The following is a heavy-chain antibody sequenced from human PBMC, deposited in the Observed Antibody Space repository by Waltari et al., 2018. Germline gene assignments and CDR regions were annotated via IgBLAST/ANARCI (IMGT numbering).Heavy chain of an antibody. CDR1: GFTFSNYW. CDR3: ARDLAGALDY. Sequence: EVQLVESGGGLVQPGGSLRLSCAASGFTFSNYWMSWVRQAPGKGPEWVANIKQDGSGKYYVDSVKGRFTISRDNAKSSLYLQMNSLRAEDTAVYYCARDLAGALDYWGQGTLVTVSS. D-gene: IGHD1-26*01. CDR2: IKQDGSGK. J-gene: IGHJ4*02. V-gene: IGHV3-7*01.